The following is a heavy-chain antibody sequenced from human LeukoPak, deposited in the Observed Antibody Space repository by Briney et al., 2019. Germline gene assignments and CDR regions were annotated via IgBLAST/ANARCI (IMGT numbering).Heavy chain of an antibody. CDR3: ARSVLRYFDWPFDY. CDR1: GYSISSGYY. V-gene: IGHV4-38-2*01. Sequence: SETLSLTCAVSGYSISSGYYWGWIRQPPGKGREWIGSIYHSGSTYYNPSLKSRVTISVDTSKNQFSLKLSSVTAADTAVYYCARSVLRYFDWPFDYWGQGTLVTVSS. CDR2: IYHSGST. D-gene: IGHD3-9*01. J-gene: IGHJ4*02.